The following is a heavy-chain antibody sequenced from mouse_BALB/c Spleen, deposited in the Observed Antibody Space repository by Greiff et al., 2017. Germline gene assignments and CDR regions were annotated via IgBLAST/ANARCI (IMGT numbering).Heavy chain of an antibody. D-gene: IGHD3-3*01. V-gene: IGHV5-17*02. CDR3: ARYAVDAMDY. CDR1: GFTFSSFG. Sequence: EVKLVESGGGLVQPGGSRKLSCAASGFTFSSFGMHWVRQAPEKGLEWVAYISSGSSTIYYADTVKGRFTISRDNPKNTLFLQMTSLRSDDTAMYYCARYAVDAMDYWGQGTSVTVSS. J-gene: IGHJ4*01. CDR2: ISSGSSTI.